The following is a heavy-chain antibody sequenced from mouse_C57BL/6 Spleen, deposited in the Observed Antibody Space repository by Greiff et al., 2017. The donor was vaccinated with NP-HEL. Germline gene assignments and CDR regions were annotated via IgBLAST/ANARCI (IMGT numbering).Heavy chain of an antibody. CDR3: ARRGYSNYVGQKYFDV. CDR2: IDPSDSYT. CDR1: GYTFTSYW. V-gene: IGHV1-69*01. J-gene: IGHJ1*03. D-gene: IGHD2-5*01. Sequence: QVQLQQPGAELVMPGASVKLSCKASGYTFTSYWMHWVKQRPGQGLEWIGEIDPSDSYTNYNQKFKGKSTLTVDKYSSTAYMQLSSLTSEDSAVYYCARRGYSNYVGQKYFDVWGTGTTVTVSS.